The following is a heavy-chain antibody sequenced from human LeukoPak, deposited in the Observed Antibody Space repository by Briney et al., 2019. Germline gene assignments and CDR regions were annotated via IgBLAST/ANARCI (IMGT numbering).Heavy chain of an antibody. J-gene: IGHJ4*02. CDR2: ISGSGGST. V-gene: IGHV3-23*01. Sequence: GGSLRLSCAASGFTLSSYVMSWVRQAPGKGLERVSTISGSGGSTYYADSVKGRFTISRDNSKNTLYLQMNSLRAEDTAIYYCARGFTTFDYWGQGTLVTVSS. CDR3: ARGFTTFDY. D-gene: IGHD1-14*01. CDR1: GFTLSSYV.